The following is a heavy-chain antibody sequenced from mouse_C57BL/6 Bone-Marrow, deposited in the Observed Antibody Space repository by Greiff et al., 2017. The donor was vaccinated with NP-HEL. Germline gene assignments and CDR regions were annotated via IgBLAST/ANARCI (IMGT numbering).Heavy chain of an antibody. D-gene: IGHD2-1*01. CDR3: ARNYGNYDGY. J-gene: IGHJ2*01. Sequence: EVQLQQSGPELVKPGASVKISCKASGYTFTDYYMNWVKQSHGKSLEWIGDINPNNGGTSYNQKFKGKATLTVDKSSSTAYMELRSLTSEDSAVYYCARNYGNYDGYWGQGTTLTVSS. V-gene: IGHV1-26*01. CDR2: INPNNGGT. CDR1: GYTFTDYY.